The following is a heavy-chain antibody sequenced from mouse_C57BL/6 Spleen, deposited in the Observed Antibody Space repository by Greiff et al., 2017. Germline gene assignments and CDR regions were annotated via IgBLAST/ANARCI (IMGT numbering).Heavy chain of an antibody. CDR2: INYDGSST. V-gene: IGHV5-16*01. CDR3: AREIYYDYDGGDYFDY. J-gene: IGHJ2*01. D-gene: IGHD2-4*01. Sequence: EVQLQQSEGGLVQPGSSMKLSCTASGFTFSDYYMAWVRQVPEKGLEWVANINYDGSSTYYLDSLKSRFIISRDNAKNILYLQMSSLKSEDTATYYCAREIYYDYDGGDYFDYWGEGTTLTVSS. CDR1: GFTFSDYY.